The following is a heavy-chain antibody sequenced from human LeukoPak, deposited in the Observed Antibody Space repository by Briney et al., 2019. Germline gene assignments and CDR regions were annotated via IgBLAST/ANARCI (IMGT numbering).Heavy chain of an antibody. J-gene: IGHJ1*01. CDR2: ISWNSGSI. CDR3: AKDISCGGNSPRFFQH. CDR1: GFTFDDYA. Sequence: PGRSLRLSCAASGFTFDDYAMHWVRQAPGKGLEWVSGISWNSGSIGCADSVKGRFTISRDKAKNSLYLQMNSLRAEDTALYYCAKDISCGGNSPRFFQHWGQGTLVTVSS. V-gene: IGHV3-9*01. D-gene: IGHD4-23*01.